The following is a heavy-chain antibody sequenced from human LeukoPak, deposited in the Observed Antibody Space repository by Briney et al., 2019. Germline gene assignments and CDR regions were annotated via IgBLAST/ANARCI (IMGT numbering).Heavy chain of an antibody. CDR2: IYYSGST. D-gene: IGHD2-8*01. CDR1: GGSISGYY. J-gene: IGHJ4*02. V-gene: IGHV4-59*01. CDR3: ARDQYGMVPPDY. Sequence: SETLSLTCTVSGGSISGYYWSWIRQPPGKGLEWIGYIYYSGSTNYNPSLKSRVTISVDTSKNQFSLKLNSVTAADTAVYYCARDQYGMVPPDYWGQGTLVTVSS.